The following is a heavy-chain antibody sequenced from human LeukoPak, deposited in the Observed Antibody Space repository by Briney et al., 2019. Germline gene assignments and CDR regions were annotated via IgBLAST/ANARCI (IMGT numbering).Heavy chain of an antibody. V-gene: IGHV4-34*01. CDR1: GGSFSGYY. Sequence: PSETLSLTCAVYGGSFSGYYWSRIRQPPGKGLEWIGEINHSGSTNYNPSLKSRVTISVDTSKNQFSLKLSSVTAADTAVYYCARHSSTSPYYYYGMDVWGQGTTVTVSS. CDR2: INHSGST. J-gene: IGHJ6*02. D-gene: IGHD2-2*01. CDR3: ARHSSTSPYYYYGMDV.